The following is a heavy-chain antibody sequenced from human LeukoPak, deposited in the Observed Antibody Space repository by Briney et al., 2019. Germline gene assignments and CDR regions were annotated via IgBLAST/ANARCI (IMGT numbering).Heavy chain of an antibody. D-gene: IGHD3-22*01. Sequence: GGSLRLSCAASGFTFDDYGMSWVRQVPGKGLEWVSGINWNGGSTGYADSVKGRFTISRDNAKNSLYLQMNSLRAEDTALYYCARDHATYYYDSSGYYDYWGQGTLVTVSS. J-gene: IGHJ4*02. V-gene: IGHV3-20*04. CDR2: INWNGGST. CDR3: ARDHATYYYDSSGYYDY. CDR1: GFTFDDYG.